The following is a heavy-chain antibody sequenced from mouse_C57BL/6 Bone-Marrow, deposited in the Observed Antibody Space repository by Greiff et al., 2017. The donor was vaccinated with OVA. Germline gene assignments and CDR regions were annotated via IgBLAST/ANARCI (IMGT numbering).Heavy chain of an antibody. Sequence: VQLQQSGPELVKPGASVKISCKASRYTFTDYYMNWVKQSHGKSLEWIGDINPNNGGTSYNQKFKGKATLTVDKSSSTAYMELRSLTSEYSAVYDCERKLLGRYYYAMDYWGQGTSVTVSS. D-gene: IGHD1-1*01. CDR3: ERKLLGRYYYAMDY. CDR1: RYTFTDYY. V-gene: IGHV1-26*01. CDR2: INPNNGGT. J-gene: IGHJ4*01.